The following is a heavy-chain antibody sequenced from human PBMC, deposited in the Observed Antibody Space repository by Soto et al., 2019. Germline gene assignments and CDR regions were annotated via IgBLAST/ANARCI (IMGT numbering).Heavy chain of an antibody. CDR3: AAGTGRTHLHY. CDR2: NISKADGGAT. V-gene: IGHV3-15*06. D-gene: IGHD2-2*01. J-gene: IGHJ4*02. Sequence: GESLRLSCAGSGFAFSNAWMGWVRQAPGKGREWIGRNISKADGGATHYTARVKASLTMTREDSKNTLYLQMNRLKTEDTAVYYCAAGTGRTHLHYWGQPSLVTVSS. CDR1: GFAFSNAW.